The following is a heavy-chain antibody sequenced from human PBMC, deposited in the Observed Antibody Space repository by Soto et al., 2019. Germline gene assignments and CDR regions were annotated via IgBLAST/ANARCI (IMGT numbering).Heavy chain of an antibody. CDR3: ARRIPFGYGMDV. J-gene: IGHJ6*02. Sequence: EVQLVESGGGLVQPGGSLRLSCEASGFTFSSYAMHWVRQAPGKGLEYVSVITSNGGNTDYASSVKGRFTISRDNSKNTLYLQMGSLRAEDMAVYYCARRIPFGYGMDVWGQGTTVTVSS. V-gene: IGHV3-64*01. CDR2: ITSNGGNT. CDR1: GFTFSSYA. D-gene: IGHD2-21*01.